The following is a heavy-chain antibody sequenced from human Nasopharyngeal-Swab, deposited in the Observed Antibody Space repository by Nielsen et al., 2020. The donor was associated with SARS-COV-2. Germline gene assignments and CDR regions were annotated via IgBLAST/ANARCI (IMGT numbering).Heavy chain of an antibody. V-gene: IGHV1-2*06. CDR1: GYTFTGYY. Sequence: ASLKVSCKASGYTFTGYYMHWVRQAPGQGLEWMGRINPNSGGTNYAQKFQGRVTMTRDTSITTAYMELSRLRSDDTAVYYCARNDEVVRFGVDYWGQGTLVTVSS. CDR2: INPNSGGT. CDR3: ARNDEVVRFGVDY. J-gene: IGHJ4*02. D-gene: IGHD3-16*01.